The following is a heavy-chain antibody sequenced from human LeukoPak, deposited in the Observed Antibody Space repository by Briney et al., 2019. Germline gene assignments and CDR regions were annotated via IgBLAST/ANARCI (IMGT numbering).Heavy chain of an antibody. CDR1: GVSINSYY. D-gene: IGHD1-26*01. CDR3: ARGRSNYYGMDV. V-gene: IGHV4-59*01. J-gene: IGHJ6*02. Sequence: SETLSLTCTVSGVSINSYYWSWIRRPPGKGLEWIGYIYYNGNTNYSPSLKSRVTMSVDTSKNLFSLKVSSVTAADTAVYYCARGRSNYYGMDVWGQGTTVTVSS. CDR2: IYYNGNT.